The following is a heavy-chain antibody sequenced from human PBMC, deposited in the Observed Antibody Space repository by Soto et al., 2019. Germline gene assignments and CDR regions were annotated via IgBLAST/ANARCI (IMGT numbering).Heavy chain of an antibody. CDR2: IYYSGST. CDR3: ARIHFGDEPSYYYYGMDV. CDR1: GGSFSSGDYY. D-gene: IGHD4-17*01. Sequence: QVQLQESGPGVVKPSQTLSLTCTVSGGSFSSGDYYWSWVGQPPGKGLEWIGYIYYSGSTFNNPSLHSRFSISIDTSKTQFSLKLSSVTAADTAVYYCARIHFGDEPSYYYYGMDVWGQGTTVTVSS. V-gene: IGHV4-30-4*01. J-gene: IGHJ6*02.